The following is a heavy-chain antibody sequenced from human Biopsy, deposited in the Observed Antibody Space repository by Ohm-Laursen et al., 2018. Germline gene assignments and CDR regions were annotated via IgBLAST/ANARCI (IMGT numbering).Heavy chain of an antibody. CDR3: ARGGGYNWNNGWFDP. V-gene: IGHV1-69*01. D-gene: IGHD1/OR15-1a*01. CDR1: AGTFSSPA. CDR2: IIGIFRTA. J-gene: IGHJ5*02. Sequence: SSVKVSCKASAGTFSSPAITWVRQAPGQGLEWMGGIIGIFRTAHYAQKFQGRVTITADEFMSTAYMELSSLRSEDTAVYYCARGGGYNWNNGWFDPWGQGTLVTVSS.